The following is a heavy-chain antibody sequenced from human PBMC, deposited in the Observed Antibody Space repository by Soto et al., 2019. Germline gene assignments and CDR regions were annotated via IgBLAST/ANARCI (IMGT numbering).Heavy chain of an antibody. V-gene: IGHV4-61*08. CDR1: GGSIDTGDNH. D-gene: IGHD7-27*01. Sequence: PPETLSLTCTASGGSIDTGDNHSSWIRQPPGKGLEWIGYVYYSGTTNYNPFIKSRVTLSLDKSKNQFSLKMNSVTAADPPVYYCARYVIAPPNSFDPWGQGTLVTVSS. J-gene: IGHJ5*02. CDR3: ARYVIAPPNSFDP. CDR2: VYYSGTT.